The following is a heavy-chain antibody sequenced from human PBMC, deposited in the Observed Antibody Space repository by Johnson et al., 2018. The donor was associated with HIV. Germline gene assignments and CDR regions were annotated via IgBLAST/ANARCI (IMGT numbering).Heavy chain of an antibody. D-gene: IGHD3-16*01. CDR3: ARDLRITDDPSRAFDI. CDR1: GFTFSSYG. J-gene: IGHJ3*02. CDR2: ISYDGNNK. Sequence: QVQLVESGGGVVQPGGSLRLSCAASGFTFSSYGMHWVRQAPGKGLEWVAVISYDGNNKYFADSVKGRFTISRDNSKNTVYLQLNSLRAEDTAVYYCARDLRITDDPSRAFDIWGQGTMVTVSS. V-gene: IGHV3-30*19.